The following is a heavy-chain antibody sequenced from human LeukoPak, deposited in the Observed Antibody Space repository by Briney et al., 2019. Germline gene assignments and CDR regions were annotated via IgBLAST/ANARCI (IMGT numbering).Heavy chain of an antibody. J-gene: IGHJ4*02. D-gene: IGHD4-11*01. CDR3: AKHDHAYISDYQDY. V-gene: IGHV3-74*03. Sequence: GGSLRLSCAASGLTFSRYWMHWVRQAPGKGLMWVSRINSVGSSTTYADPVKGRFTISRDNAKNTLYLQMNSLRAEDTALYYCAKHDHAYISDYQDYWGQGTLVTVSS. CDR2: INSVGSST. CDR1: GLTFSRYW.